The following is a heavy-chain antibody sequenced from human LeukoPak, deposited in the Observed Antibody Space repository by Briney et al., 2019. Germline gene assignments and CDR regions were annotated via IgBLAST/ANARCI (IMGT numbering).Heavy chain of an antibody. J-gene: IGHJ4*02. CDR3: AKDIATVVPQE. Sequence: ASVKVSCKASGYTFTSYGISWVRQAPGQGLEWMGWISGYSGNTNYVQKFQGRVTMATDTSTSTVYMELRSLRSDDTAVYYCAKDIATVVPQEWGQGTLVTVSS. CDR2: ISGYSGNT. V-gene: IGHV1-18*01. CDR1: GYTFTSYG. D-gene: IGHD2-2*01.